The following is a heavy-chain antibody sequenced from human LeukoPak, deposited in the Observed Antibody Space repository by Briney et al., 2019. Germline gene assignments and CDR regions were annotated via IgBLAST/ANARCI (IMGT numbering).Heavy chain of an antibody. CDR1: GGSISSYY. CDR3: ARGLWLPDI. J-gene: IGHJ3*02. D-gene: IGHD5-18*01. Sequence: PSETLSLTCTVSGGSISSYYWSWIRQPPGKGLEWIGYIYYSGSTNYNPSLKSRVTISVDTSKNQFSLKLSSVIAADTAVYYCARGLWLPDIWGQGTMVTVSS. CDR2: IYYSGST. V-gene: IGHV4-59*01.